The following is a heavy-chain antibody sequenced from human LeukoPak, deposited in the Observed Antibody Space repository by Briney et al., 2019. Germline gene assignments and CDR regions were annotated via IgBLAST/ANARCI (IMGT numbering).Heavy chain of an antibody. CDR3: ARGRRDAFDI. CDR1: GGSISSSSYY. CDR2: IYYSGST. J-gene: IGHJ3*02. Sequence: SETLSLTCTVSGGSISSSSYYWSWIRQPPGKGLEWIGYIYYSGSTNYNPSLKSRVTISVDTSKNQFSLKLSSVTAADTAVYYCARGRRDAFDIWGQGTMVTVSS. V-gene: IGHV4-61*01.